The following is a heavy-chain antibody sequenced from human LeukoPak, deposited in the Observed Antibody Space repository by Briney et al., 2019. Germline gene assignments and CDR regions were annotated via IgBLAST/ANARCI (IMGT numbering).Heavy chain of an antibody. Sequence: PGGSLRLSCAASGFTFSSYGMHWVRQAPGKGLEWVANIKQDGSEKYYVDSVKGRFTISRDNAKNSLYLQMNSLRAEDTAVYYCARDQVPGYHEYWGQGTLVTVSS. CDR3: ARDQVPGYHEY. J-gene: IGHJ4*02. CDR1: GFTFSSYG. CDR2: IKQDGSEK. V-gene: IGHV3-7*04. D-gene: IGHD3-10*01.